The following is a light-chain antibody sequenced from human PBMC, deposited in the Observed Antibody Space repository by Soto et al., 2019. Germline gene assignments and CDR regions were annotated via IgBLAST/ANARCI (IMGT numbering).Light chain of an antibody. Sequence: DIVMTQSPLSLPVTPGEPASISCRSSQSLLHSNGYKYLDWYLQKPGQSPHLLIYLGSHRASGVPDRFSGSGSGTDFTLKISRVEAEDVGIYYCMQSLQTPRTFGQGTKVEIK. CDR1: QSLLHSNGYKY. CDR2: LGS. CDR3: MQSLQTPRT. J-gene: IGKJ1*01. V-gene: IGKV2-28*01.